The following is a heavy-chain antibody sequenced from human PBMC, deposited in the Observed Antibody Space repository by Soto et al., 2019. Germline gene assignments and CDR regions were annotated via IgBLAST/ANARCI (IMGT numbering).Heavy chain of an antibody. Sequence: QVQLVQSGAEVRKPGSSVKVSCKASGGTFSSYAISWVRQAPGQGLEWMGGIIPIFGTPNYAERFQGRVTITVDRSTSTAHMELRSLRSEDSAVYYWARDWSSTREGYWYFDVWGRGTLVTVSS. CDR1: GGTFSSYA. J-gene: IGHJ2*01. D-gene: IGHD3-3*01. CDR3: ARDWSSTREGYWYFDV. CDR2: IIPIFGTP. V-gene: IGHV1-69*06.